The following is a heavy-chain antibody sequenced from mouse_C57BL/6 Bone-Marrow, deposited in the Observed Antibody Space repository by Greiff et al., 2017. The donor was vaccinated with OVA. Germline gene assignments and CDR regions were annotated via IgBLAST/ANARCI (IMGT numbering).Heavy chain of an antibody. Sequence: EVHLVESGPGLVKPSQSLSLTCSVTGYSITSGYYWNWIRQFPENKLEWMGYISYDGSNNYNPSLKNRISITRDTSKNQFFLKLNSVTTEDTATYYCARWVCWGQGTTLTVSS. J-gene: IGHJ2*01. CDR3: ARWVC. V-gene: IGHV3-6*01. CDR1: GYSITSGYY. CDR2: ISYDGSN. D-gene: IGHD2-10*02.